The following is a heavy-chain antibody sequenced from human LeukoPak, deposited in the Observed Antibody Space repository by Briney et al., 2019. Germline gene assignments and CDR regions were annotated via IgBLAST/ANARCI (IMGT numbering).Heavy chain of an antibody. Sequence: GGSLRLSCAASGFTFSAYSMNWVRQAPGKGLEWVSSISGSGIYIYYADSVKGRFTISRDNAKNSLYLQMNSLRAEDTAVYYCAELAITMIGGVWGKGTTVTISS. D-gene: IGHD3-10*02. V-gene: IGHV3-21*01. CDR1: GFTFSAYS. CDR2: ISGSGIYI. J-gene: IGHJ6*04. CDR3: AELAITMIGGV.